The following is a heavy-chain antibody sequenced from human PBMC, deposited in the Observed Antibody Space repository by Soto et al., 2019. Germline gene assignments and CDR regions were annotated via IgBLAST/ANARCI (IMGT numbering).Heavy chain of an antibody. J-gene: IGHJ4*02. CDR3: ARAPENDYGDYVPFDY. CDR2: ISAYNGNT. V-gene: IGHV1-18*01. D-gene: IGHD4-17*01. Sequence: QVQLVQSGAEVKKPGASVKVSCKASGYTFTSYGISWVRQAPGQGLEWMGWISAYNGNTKYAQELQGRVTITTDTSTSTAYMELRSLRSDDTAVYYCARAPENDYGDYVPFDYWGQGTLVTVSS. CDR1: GYTFTSYG.